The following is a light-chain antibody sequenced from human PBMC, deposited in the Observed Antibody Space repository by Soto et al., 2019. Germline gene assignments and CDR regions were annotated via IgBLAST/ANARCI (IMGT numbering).Light chain of an antibody. Sequence: DIQMTPSPSTLSASVGDRVTITCRASHSISSWLAWYQQKPGKAPKLLSYDASSLESGLPSRFGGSGSGTEFTLTISSLQPDDFATYYGQQYNSYAPTFGQGTKGEIK. V-gene: IGKV1-5*01. J-gene: IGKJ1*01. CDR1: HSISSW. CDR2: DAS. CDR3: QQYNSYAPT.